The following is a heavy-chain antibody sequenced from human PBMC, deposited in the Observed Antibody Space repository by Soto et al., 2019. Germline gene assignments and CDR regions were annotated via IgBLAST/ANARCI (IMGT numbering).Heavy chain of an antibody. CDR2: ISSNSAYI. V-gene: IGHV3-21*01. CDR3: TRDASRDSSARGWFDP. D-gene: IGHD6-13*01. Sequence: GGSLRLSCAASGFTFRSFTMNWVRQDPGQGLEWVSTISSNSAYIYYTDALRGRFTISRDNAKNSLHLQMNSLRAEDTAVYYCTRDASRDSSARGWFDPWGPGTLVTVSS. J-gene: IGHJ5*02. CDR1: GFTFRSFT.